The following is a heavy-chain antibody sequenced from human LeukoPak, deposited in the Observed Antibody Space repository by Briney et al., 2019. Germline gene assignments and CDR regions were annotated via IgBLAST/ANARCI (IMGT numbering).Heavy chain of an antibody. V-gene: IGHV1-18*01. J-gene: IGHJ6*03. CDR1: GYTFTSYG. Sequence: GASVKVSCKASGYTFTSYGISWVRQAPGQGLEWMGWISAYNGNTNYAQKLQGRVTMTTDTSTSTAYMELRSLRSDDTAVYYCARAADYGDYALYYYYYMDVWGKGTTVTVSS. D-gene: IGHD4-17*01. CDR3: ARAADYGDYALYYYYYMDV. CDR2: ISAYNGNT.